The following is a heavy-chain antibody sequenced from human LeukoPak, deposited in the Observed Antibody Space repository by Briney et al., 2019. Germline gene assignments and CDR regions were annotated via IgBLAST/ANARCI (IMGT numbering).Heavy chain of an antibody. CDR1: GGSFSGYY. CDR2: INHSGST. D-gene: IGHD6-13*01. Sequence: PSETLSLTCAVYGGSFSGYYWSWIRQPPGKGLEWIGEINHSGSTNYNPSLKSRVTISVDTSKNQFSLKLSSVTAADTAVYYCARGDYSSSWYANWFDPWGQGTLVTVSS. J-gene: IGHJ5*02. CDR3: ARGDYSSSWYANWFDP. V-gene: IGHV4-34*01.